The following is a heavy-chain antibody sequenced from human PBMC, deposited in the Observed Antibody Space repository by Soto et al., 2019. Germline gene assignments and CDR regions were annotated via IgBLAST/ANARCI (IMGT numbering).Heavy chain of an antibody. CDR3: AKGPNYDFWSGYTSYYFDY. CDR2: ISGSGGST. V-gene: IGHV3-23*01. D-gene: IGHD3-3*01. J-gene: IGHJ4*02. CDR1: GFTFSSYA. Sequence: QTGGSLKLSCAASGFTFSSYAMIWVRRAPGKGLEWVSAISGSGGSTYYADSVKGRFTISRDNSKNTLYLQMNSLRAEDTAVYYCAKGPNYDFWSGYTSYYFDYWGQGTLVTVSS.